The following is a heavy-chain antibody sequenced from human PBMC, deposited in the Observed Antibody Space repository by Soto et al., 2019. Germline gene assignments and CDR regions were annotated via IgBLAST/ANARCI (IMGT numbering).Heavy chain of an antibody. V-gene: IGHV1-69*12. CDR2: IIPICGTA. Sequence: QVQLVQSGAEVKKPGSSVKVSCKASGGTFSSYAISWVRQAPGQGLEWMGGIIPICGTANYAQKFQGRVTITADESTSTAYMELSSLRSEDTAVYYCARQGPAYGSGSSVYYYYGMDVWGQGTTVTVSS. J-gene: IGHJ6*02. CDR1: GGTFSSYA. D-gene: IGHD3-10*01. CDR3: ARQGPAYGSGSSVYYYYGMDV.